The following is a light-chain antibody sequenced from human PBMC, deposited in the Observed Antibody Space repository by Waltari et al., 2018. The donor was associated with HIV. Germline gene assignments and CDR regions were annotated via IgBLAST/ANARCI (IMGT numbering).Light chain of an antibody. CDR3: AAWDDSLKGGA. CDR2: SNN. J-gene: IGLJ1*01. V-gene: IGLV1-44*01. Sequence: QSVLAQPPSASGTPGRRVTTSCSGSTSNVGGNTVSWYQQLPGTAPKLLIYSNNERPSGVPDRLSGSTSGTSASLVISGLQSEDEADYYCAAWDDSLKGGAFGTGTKVTVL. CDR1: TSNVGGNT.